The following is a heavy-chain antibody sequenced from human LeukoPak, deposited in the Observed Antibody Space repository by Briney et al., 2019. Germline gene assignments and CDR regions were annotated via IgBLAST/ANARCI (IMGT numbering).Heavy chain of an antibody. J-gene: IGHJ4*02. D-gene: IGHD6-19*01. V-gene: IGHV5-51*01. CDR1: GYSFTSYW. CDR2: IYPGDSDT. CDR3: ARQWLASFDY. Sequence: GASLQISCKGSGYSFTSYWIGWVRQMPGKGLEWMGIIYPGDSDTRYSPSFQGQVTISADKSISAAYLQWSSPKASDTAMYYCARQWLASFDYWGQGTLVTVSS.